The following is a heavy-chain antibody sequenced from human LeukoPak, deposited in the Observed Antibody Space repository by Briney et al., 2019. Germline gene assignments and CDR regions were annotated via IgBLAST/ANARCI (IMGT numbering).Heavy chain of an antibody. Sequence: ASVKVSCKASGYTFTGYYMHWVRQAPGQGLEWMGWINPNSGGTNYAQKFQGRVTMTRDTSISTAYMELSRLRSDDTAVYYCAREAARIAVAGTPRKWFDPWGQGTLVTVSS. V-gene: IGHV1-2*02. CDR2: INPNSGGT. CDR3: AREAARIAVAGTPRKWFDP. J-gene: IGHJ5*02. CDR1: GYTFTGYY. D-gene: IGHD6-19*01.